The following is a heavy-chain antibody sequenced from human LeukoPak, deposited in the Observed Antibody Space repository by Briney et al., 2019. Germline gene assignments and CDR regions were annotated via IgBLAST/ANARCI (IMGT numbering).Heavy chain of an antibody. Sequence: SETLSLTCTVPGGSISSSSYYWGWIRQPPGKGLEWIANFYYSGSTYYNPSLKSRVTISVDTSKNQFSLKLSSVTAADTAVYYCARGLRIITGTTVYRFDPWGQGTLVTVSS. CDR3: ARGLRIITGTTVYRFDP. V-gene: IGHV4-39*01. D-gene: IGHD1-7*01. CDR2: FYYSGST. CDR1: GGSISSSSYY. J-gene: IGHJ5*02.